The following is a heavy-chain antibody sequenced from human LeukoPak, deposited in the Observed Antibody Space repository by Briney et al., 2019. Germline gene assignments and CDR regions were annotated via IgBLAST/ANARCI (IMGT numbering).Heavy chain of an antibody. CDR2: MNPNSGNT. Sequence: AASVKVSCKASGYTFTSYDINWLRQATGQGLEWMGWMNPNSGNTGYAQKFQGRVTMTRNTSISTAYMELSSLRSEDTAVYYCARGLKVDCGGDCYPFDYWGQGTLVTVSS. V-gene: IGHV1-8*01. J-gene: IGHJ4*02. CDR3: ARGLKVDCGGDCYPFDY. CDR1: GYTFTSYD. D-gene: IGHD2-21*02.